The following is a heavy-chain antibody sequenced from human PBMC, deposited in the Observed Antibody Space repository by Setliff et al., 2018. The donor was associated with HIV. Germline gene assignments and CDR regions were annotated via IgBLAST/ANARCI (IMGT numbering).Heavy chain of an antibody. CDR1: GFTVSSNY. CDR2: IYSGGST. CDR3: AKDPFPSGSYSG. J-gene: IGHJ4*02. V-gene: IGHV3-53*01. Sequence: GGSLRLSCAASGFTVSSNYMSWVRQAPGKGLEWVSVIYSGGSTYYADSVKGRFTISRDNSKNTLYLQMNSLRAEDTAVYYCAKDPFPSGSYSGWGQGTLVNVSS. D-gene: IGHD3-10*01.